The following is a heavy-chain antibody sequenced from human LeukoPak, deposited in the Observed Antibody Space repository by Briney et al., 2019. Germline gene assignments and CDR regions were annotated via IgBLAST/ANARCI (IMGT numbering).Heavy chain of an antibody. CDR2: ISGSGGST. D-gene: IGHD6-19*01. J-gene: IGHJ4*02. Sequence: GGSLRLSCAASEFTFRSYAMSWVRQAPGKGLEWVSAISGSGGSTYYADSVKGRFTISRDNSKNTLYLQMNSLRAEDTAVYYCAKRRTTGSGWYYFDYWGQGTLVTVSS. CDR3: AKRRTTGSGWYYFDY. V-gene: IGHV3-23*01. CDR1: EFTFRSYA.